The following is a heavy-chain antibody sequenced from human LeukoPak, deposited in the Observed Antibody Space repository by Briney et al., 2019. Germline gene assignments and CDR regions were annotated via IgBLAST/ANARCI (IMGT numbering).Heavy chain of an antibody. CDR2: FDPEDGET. Sequence: GASVKVSCKVSGYTLTELSMHWVRQAPGKRLEWMGGFDPEDGETIYAQKFQGRVTMTEDTSTDTAYMELSSLRSEDTAVYYCATDSSIAVAGYYYYYGMDVWGQGTTVTVSS. J-gene: IGHJ6*02. CDR3: ATDSSIAVAGYYYYYGMDV. D-gene: IGHD6-19*01. V-gene: IGHV1-24*01. CDR1: GYTLTELS.